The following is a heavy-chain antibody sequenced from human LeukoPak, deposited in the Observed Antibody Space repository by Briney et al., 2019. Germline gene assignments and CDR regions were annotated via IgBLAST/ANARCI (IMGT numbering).Heavy chain of an antibody. CDR2: INPSGGST. CDR1: GYTFTSYY. D-gene: IGHD3-22*01. V-gene: IGHV1-46*01. CDR3: ATTNYDSSGYHKGGFDY. J-gene: IGHJ4*02. Sequence: ASVKVSCKASGYTFTSYYMHWVRQAPGQGLECMGIINPSGGSTSYAQKFQGRVTMTRDMSTSTVYMELSSLRSEDTAVYYCATTNYDSSGYHKGGFDYWGQGTLVTVSS.